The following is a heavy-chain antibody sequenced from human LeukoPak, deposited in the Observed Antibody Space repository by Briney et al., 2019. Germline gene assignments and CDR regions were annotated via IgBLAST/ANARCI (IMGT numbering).Heavy chain of an antibody. J-gene: IGHJ6*02. CDR3: ARRSVYYGMDV. CDR2: IYYSGST. CDR1: GGSISSYY. V-gene: IGHV4-59*08. Sequence: SETLSLTCTVSGGSISSYYWSWIRQPPGKGLERIGYIYYSGSTNYNPSLKSRVTISVDTSKNQFSLKLSSVTAADTAVYYCARRSVYYGMDVWGQGTTVTVSS. D-gene: IGHD5/OR15-5a*01.